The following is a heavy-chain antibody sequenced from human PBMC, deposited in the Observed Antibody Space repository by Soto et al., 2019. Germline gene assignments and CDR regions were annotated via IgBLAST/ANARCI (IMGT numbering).Heavy chain of an antibody. CDR2: IVVGSGNT. Sequence: SVKVSCKASGFTFTSSAVQWVRQARGQRLEWIGWIVVGSGNTNYAQKFQERVTITRDMSTITAYMELSSLRSEDTAVYYCAAVHRPAYYDLWSRENHYGMHVCGPAPTVTLS. J-gene: IGHJ6*02. V-gene: IGHV1-58*01. CDR1: GFTFTSSA. D-gene: IGHD3-3*01. CDR3: AAVHRPAYYDLWSRENHYGMHV.